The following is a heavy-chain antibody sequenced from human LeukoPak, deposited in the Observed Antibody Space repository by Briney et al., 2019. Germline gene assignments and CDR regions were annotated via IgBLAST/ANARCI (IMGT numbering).Heavy chain of an antibody. V-gene: IGHV4-38-2*02. J-gene: IGHJ5*02. CDR1: GYSISSGYY. CDR2: IYHSGST. D-gene: IGHD3-3*01. CDR3: ARTGNYDFWSGYSNWFDP. Sequence: SETLSLTCTVSGYSISSGYYWGWIRQPPGKGLEWIGSIYHSGSTYYNPSLKSRVTISVDTSKNQFSLKLSSVTAADTAVYYCARTGNYDFWSGYSNWFDPWGQGTLVPVPS.